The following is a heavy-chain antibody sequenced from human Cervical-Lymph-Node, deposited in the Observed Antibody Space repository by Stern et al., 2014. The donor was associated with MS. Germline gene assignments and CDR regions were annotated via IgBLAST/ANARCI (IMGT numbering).Heavy chain of an antibody. CDR3: ARDLGGDDFSTYHGMDV. J-gene: IGHJ6*02. CDR1: GFTFSDYY. V-gene: IGHV3-11*01. D-gene: IGHD3-3*01. Sequence: QVQLVESGGGLVEPGGSLRISCAASGFTFSDYYMNLIRQAPGKGLEWISNIYSSGKTRYYADSVKGRFTISRDNAKNSLYLQMNSLRVEDTAVYYCARDLGGDDFSTYHGMDVWGQGTAVTVSS. CDR2: IYSSGKTR.